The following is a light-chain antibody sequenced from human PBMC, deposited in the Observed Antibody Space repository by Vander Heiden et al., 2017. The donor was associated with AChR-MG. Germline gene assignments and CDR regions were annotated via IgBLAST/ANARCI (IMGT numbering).Light chain of an antibody. CDR3: QVWDTSTDHPV. V-gene: IGLV3-21*04. CDR2: HDS. Sequence: SYVLTQPLSVSVAPGKTARITCGGNNIGSKSVYWYQQKPGQAPVAVIYHDSDRPSGIPERFSGSNSGNTAILTISRVEAGDEADYYCQVWDTSTDHPVFGGGTKLTVL. J-gene: IGLJ2*01. CDR1: NIGSKS.